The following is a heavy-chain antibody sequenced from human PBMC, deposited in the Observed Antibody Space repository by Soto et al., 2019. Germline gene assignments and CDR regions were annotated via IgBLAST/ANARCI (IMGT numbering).Heavy chain of an antibody. CDR1: GFTFSSSA. CDR3: AKSDDTGYLHSLDN. V-gene: IGHV3-23*01. Sequence: EVQLLESGGGLVQPGGSLRLSCAASGFTFSSSAMIWVRQAPGRGLEWVSGIRGGGSTVYADSVKGRFTISRDNSKNTVYLQMNSLRAEETAVHHCAKSDDTGYLHSLDNWCRGTLVTVSS. CDR2: IRGGGST. J-gene: IGHJ4*02. D-gene: IGHD3-9*01.